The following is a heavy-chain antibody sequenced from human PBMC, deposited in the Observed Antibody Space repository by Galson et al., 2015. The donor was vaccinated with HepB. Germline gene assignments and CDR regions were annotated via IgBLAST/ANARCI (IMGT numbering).Heavy chain of an antibody. V-gene: IGHV1-69*06. D-gene: IGHD1-26*01. Sequence: SVQVSCQATGGTFSSYAISCVRQAPGQGLEWMGGIIPIFGTANYAQKFQGRVTITADKSTSTAYMELSSLRSEDTAVYYCATSRGGSYPLRRGDAFDIWGQGTMVTVSS. CDR3: ATSRGGSYPLRRGDAFDI. J-gene: IGHJ3*02. CDR2: IIPIFGTA. CDR1: GGTFSSYA.